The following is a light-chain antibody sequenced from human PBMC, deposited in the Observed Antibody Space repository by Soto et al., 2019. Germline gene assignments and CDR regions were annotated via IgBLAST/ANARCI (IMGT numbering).Light chain of an antibody. Sequence: VLTQEPSVTVSPGGTVTLTCDSSTGPVTSGRYPYWFQQKPGQAPRTLIYDTSLKYSWTPARFSGSLLRGKAALTLSGARPEDEADYYCLLSYSGGRVFGGGTKVTVL. CDR3: LLSYSGGRV. CDR1: TGPVTSGRY. J-gene: IGLJ3*02. CDR2: DTS. V-gene: IGLV7-46*01.